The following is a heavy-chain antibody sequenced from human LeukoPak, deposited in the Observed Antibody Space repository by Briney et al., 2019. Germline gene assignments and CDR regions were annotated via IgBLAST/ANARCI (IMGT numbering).Heavy chain of an antibody. CDR1: GFTFSDYY. V-gene: IGHV3-23*01. CDR2: ISGSGSIT. D-gene: IGHD2/OR15-2a*01. CDR3: AKRDVPNSRTYSPLFAC. Sequence: GGSLRLSCAASGFTFSDYYMSWVRQAPGRGLEWVSGISGSGSITLYADSVKGRFAISRDNSKSTLFLHMNSLRVEDTAIYYCAKRDVPNSRTYSPLFACWGQGTLVTVSS. J-gene: IGHJ4*02.